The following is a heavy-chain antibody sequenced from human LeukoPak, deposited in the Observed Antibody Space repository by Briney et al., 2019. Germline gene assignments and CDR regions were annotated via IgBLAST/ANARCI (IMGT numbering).Heavy chain of an antibody. CDR2: ISSNGGST. CDR3: AKEGPGYYDSSGYHAYFDY. V-gene: IGHV3-64D*06. CDR1: GFTFRSNG. Sequence: QPGGSLRLSCSASGFTFRSNGMHWVRQAPGKGLEYVSAISSNGGSTYYADFVKGRLTISRDNSKNTLYLQMSSLRAEDTAVYYCAKEGPGYYDSSGYHAYFDYWGQGTLVTVSS. D-gene: IGHD3-22*01. J-gene: IGHJ4*02.